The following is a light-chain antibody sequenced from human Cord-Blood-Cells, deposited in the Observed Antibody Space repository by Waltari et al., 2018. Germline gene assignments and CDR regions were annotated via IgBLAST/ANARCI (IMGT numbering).Light chain of an antibody. CDR3: QQRSNWPPYT. J-gene: IGKJ2*01. CDR2: DAS. V-gene: IGKV3-11*01. CDR1: QSGSRY. Sequence: EIVLTQSPATLSLSPGERATLSCRASQSGSRYLAWYQKKPGQAPRLLSDDASNRATGFPARFSGSGSGTDFTLTISSLEPEGFAVYYCQQRSNWPPYTFGQGTKLEIK.